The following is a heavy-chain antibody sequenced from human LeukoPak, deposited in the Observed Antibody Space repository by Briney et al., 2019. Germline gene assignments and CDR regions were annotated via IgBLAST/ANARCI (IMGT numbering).Heavy chain of an antibody. CDR2: INHSGST. V-gene: IGHV4-34*01. CDR1: GFTFSNAW. Sequence: GSLRLSCAASGFTFSNAWMSWVRQPPGKGLEWIGEINHSGSTNYNPSLKSRVTISVDTSKNQFSLKLSSVTAADTAVYYCARGLTTVTRRPSDAFDIWGQGTMVTVSS. D-gene: IGHD4-17*01. CDR3: ARGLTTVTRRPSDAFDI. J-gene: IGHJ3*02.